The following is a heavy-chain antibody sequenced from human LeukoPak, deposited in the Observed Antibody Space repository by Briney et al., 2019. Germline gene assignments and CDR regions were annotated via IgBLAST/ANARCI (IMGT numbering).Heavy chain of an antibody. Sequence: GGSLRLSCAASGVTFDDYTMHWVRQAPGKGLEWVGLISWDGGSTYYEDSVKGGFTIYREKSKNSLYLQMNSLTTGDTVLYYCAKDIGDGYNYFDYWGQGTLVTVSS. D-gene: IGHD5-24*01. CDR1: GVTFDDYT. V-gene: IGHV3-43*01. CDR2: ISWDGGST. CDR3: AKDIGDGYNYFDY. J-gene: IGHJ4*02.